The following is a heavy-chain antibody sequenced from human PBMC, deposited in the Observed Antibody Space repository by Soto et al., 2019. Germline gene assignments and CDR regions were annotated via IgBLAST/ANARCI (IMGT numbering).Heavy chain of an antibody. J-gene: IGHJ4*02. D-gene: IGHD1-26*01. CDR1: GGSISSGGYS. CDR3: ARDPARGGGSYLGYFDY. V-gene: IGHV4-30-2*01. Sequence: SETLSLTCAVSGGSISSGGYSWSWIRQPPGKGLEWIGYMYHSGSTYYNPSLKRRVTISIDTSKNQFSLKLSSGTAADTAVHYCARDPARGGGSYLGYFDYWGQGTPVTVSS. CDR2: MYHSGST.